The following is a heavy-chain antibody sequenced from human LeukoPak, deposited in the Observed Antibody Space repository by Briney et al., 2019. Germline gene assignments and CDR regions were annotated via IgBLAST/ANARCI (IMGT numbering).Heavy chain of an antibody. CDR1: GGSFSGYY. Sequence: SETLSLTCAVYGGSFSGYYWSWIRQPPGKGLEWIGEINHSGGTNYNPSLKSRVTISVDTSKNQFSLKLSSVTAADTAVYYCARGPGPDIVVVPAAIFDYWGQGTLVTVSS. V-gene: IGHV4-34*01. D-gene: IGHD2-2*02. CDR2: INHSGGT. CDR3: ARGPGPDIVVVPAAIFDY. J-gene: IGHJ4*02.